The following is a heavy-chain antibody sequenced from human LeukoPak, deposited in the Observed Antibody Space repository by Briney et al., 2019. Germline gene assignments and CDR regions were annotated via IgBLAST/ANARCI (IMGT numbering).Heavy chain of an antibody. CDR2: VNNDGSST. D-gene: IGHD5/OR15-5a*01. V-gene: IGHV3-74*03. CDR1: GFIFSNYW. CDR3: AKGGLRVTDY. J-gene: IGHJ4*02. Sequence: GGSLRLSCAASGFIFSNYWMHWVRQAPGKGLVWVSRVNNDGSSTTYADSVKGPFTISRDNAKNTLYLQMNSLRAEDTAVYYCAKGGLRVTDYWGQGTLVTVSS.